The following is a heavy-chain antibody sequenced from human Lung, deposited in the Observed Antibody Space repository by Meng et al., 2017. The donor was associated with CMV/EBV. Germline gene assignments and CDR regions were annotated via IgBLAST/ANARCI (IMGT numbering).Heavy chain of an antibody. CDR1: GFTFAHYS. Sequence: GESXKISCAASGFTFAHYSMHWVRQRPGKGLEWVSLISWNGQTTYYADSVKGRFTISRDNSRNSLYVQMNSLRIDDTALYYCAKEDGNWYLPDWGQGTLVTVSS. J-gene: IGHJ4*02. CDR3: AKEDGNWYLPD. CDR2: ISWNGQTT. V-gene: IGHV3-43*01. D-gene: IGHD6-13*01.